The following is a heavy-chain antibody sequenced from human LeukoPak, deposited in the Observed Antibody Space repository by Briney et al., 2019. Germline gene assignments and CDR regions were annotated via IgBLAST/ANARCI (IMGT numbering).Heavy chain of an antibody. CDR2: ISGSGGST. V-gene: IGHV3-23*01. CDR3: AKDLGQWLRIAYYGMDV. J-gene: IGHJ6*02. CDR1: GFTFSSYA. Sequence: PGGSLRLSCAASGFTFSSYAMSWVRQAPGKGLEWVSAISGSGGSTSYAASVKGRFTISRDNSKNTLYLQMNSLRAEDTAVYYCAKDLGQWLRIAYYGMDVWGQGTTVTVSS. D-gene: IGHD6-19*01.